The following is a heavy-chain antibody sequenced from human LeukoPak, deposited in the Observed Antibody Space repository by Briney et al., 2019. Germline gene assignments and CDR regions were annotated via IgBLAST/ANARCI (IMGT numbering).Heavy chain of an antibody. V-gene: IGHV4-4*02. CDR2: IYHSGST. CDR3: ARDGYSSGWYFRSFDY. D-gene: IGHD6-19*01. Sequence: SGTLSLTCAVSGGSISSSNWWSWVRQPPGKGLEWIGEIYHSGSTNYNPSLKSRVTISVDKSMNQFSLKLSSVTAADTTVYYCARDGYSSGWYFRSFDYWGQGTLVTVSS. CDR1: GGSISSSNW. J-gene: IGHJ4*02.